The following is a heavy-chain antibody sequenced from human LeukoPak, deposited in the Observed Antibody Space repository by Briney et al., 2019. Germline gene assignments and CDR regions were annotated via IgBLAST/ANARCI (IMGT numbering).Heavy chain of an antibody. V-gene: IGHV1-8*02. J-gene: IGHJ4*02. CDR2: MNPNSGNT. Sequence: ASVKVSCKASGGTFSSYAISWVRQAPGQGLEWMGWMNPNSGNTGYAQKFQGRVTMTRNTSISTAYMELSSLRSEDTAVYYCARGRTGGDLDYWGQGTLVTVSS. D-gene: IGHD2-21*02. CDR3: ARGRTGGDLDY. CDR1: GGTFSSYA.